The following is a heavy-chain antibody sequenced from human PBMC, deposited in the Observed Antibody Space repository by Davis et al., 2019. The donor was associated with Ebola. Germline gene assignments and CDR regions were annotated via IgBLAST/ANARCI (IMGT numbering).Heavy chain of an antibody. V-gene: IGHV3-53*04. J-gene: IGHJ4*02. Sequence: GESLKISCAVSGFSVSTNYMSWVRQAPGKGLEWVSVVYRSGDIYYADSVRGQFTISRHNAKNALYLQMDSLGPDDTAVYYCARGRPFDHWGQGTLVTVSS. CDR1: GFSVSTNY. CDR3: ARGRPFDH. CDR2: VYRSGDI.